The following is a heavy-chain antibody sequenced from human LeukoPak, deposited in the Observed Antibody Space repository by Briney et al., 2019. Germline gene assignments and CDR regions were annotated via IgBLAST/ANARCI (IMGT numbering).Heavy chain of an antibody. D-gene: IGHD5-18*01. J-gene: IGHJ4*02. CDR1: GGTLSSYV. V-gene: IGHV1-69*05. Sequence: GSSLKVSCKASGGTLSSYVFSWVQQAPGQGLHWMGRIIPIFGTANYAQKFQGRVTITTDESTSTAYMELSSLRSEDTAVYYCARVGYSSGYFDYWGQGTLVTVSS. CDR3: ARVGYSSGYFDY. CDR2: IIPIFGTA.